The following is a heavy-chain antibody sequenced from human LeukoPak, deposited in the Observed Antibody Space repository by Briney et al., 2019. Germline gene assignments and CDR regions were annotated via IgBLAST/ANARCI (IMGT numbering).Heavy chain of an antibody. D-gene: IGHD4-23*01. CDR2: INTDGSAT. J-gene: IGHJ4*02. V-gene: IGHV3-74*01. Sequence: GGSLRLSCAASGFTFSNYWMHWVRQASGKGLVWISRINTDGSATDYADSVKGRFTISRDNAKNTVYLQMSSLITEDTALYYCTRSFGGSGDYWGQGTLVTVSS. CDR3: TRSFGGSGDY. CDR1: GFTFSNYW.